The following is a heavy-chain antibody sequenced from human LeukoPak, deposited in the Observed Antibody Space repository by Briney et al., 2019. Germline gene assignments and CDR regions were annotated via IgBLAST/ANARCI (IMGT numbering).Heavy chain of an antibody. D-gene: IGHD6-13*01. J-gene: IGHJ6*02. Sequence: GGSLRLSCAASGFTFSSYAMSWVRQAPGKGLEWVSAISGSGGSTYYADSVKGRFTISRDNSKNTLYLQMNSLRAEDTAVYYCAKDGGSSLIYYYYGMDVWGQGATVTVSS. V-gene: IGHV3-23*01. CDR3: AKDGGSSLIYYYYGMDV. CDR1: GFTFSSYA. CDR2: ISGSGGST.